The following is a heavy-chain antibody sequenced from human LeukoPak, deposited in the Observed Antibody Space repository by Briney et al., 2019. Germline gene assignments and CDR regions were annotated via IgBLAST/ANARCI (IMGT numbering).Heavy chain of an antibody. CDR3: ATGVTAHDAFDI. CDR1: RFTVSSND. CDR2: VYTGGST. Sequence: PGGSLRLSCAASRFTVSSNDMSWVRQAPGKGLEWVSAVYTGGSTHYADSVKGRFTISRDSSKNTLFLQMNSLRAEDTALYYCATGVTAHDAFDIWGQGTMVTVSS. D-gene: IGHD2-21*02. V-gene: IGHV3-66*01. J-gene: IGHJ3*02.